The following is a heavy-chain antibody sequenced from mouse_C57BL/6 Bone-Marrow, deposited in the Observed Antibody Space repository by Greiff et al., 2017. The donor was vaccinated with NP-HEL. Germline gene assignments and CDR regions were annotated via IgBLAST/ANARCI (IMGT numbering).Heavy chain of an antibody. Sequence: VQLVESGAELVRPGASVTLSCKASGYTFTDYEMHWVKQTPVHGLEWIGAIDPETGGTAYNQKFKGKAILTADKSSSTAYMELRSLTSEDSAVYYCTRGDDYWGQGTTLTVSS. D-gene: IGHD3-3*01. J-gene: IGHJ2*01. CDR3: TRGDDY. CDR1: GYTFTDYE. V-gene: IGHV1-15*01. CDR2: IDPETGGT.